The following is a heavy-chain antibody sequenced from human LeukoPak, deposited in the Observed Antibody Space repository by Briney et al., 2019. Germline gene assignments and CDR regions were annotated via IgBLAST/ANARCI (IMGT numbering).Heavy chain of an antibody. CDR1: GFTFSSYG. CDR3: ARRATRLPWGDY. D-gene: IGHD3-16*01. V-gene: IGHV3-30*02. J-gene: IGHJ4*02. Sequence: GGSLRLSCAASGFTFSSYGMHWVRQAPGKGLEWVAFIRYDGSNKYYADSVKGRFTISRDNSKNTLYLQMNSLRAEDTAVYYCARRATRLPWGDYWGQGTPVTVSS. CDR2: IRYDGSNK.